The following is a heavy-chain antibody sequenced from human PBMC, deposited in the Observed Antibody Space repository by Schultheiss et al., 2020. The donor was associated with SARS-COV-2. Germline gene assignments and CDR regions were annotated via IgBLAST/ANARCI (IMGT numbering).Heavy chain of an antibody. CDR3: ARVAMDDAFDI. V-gene: IGHV3-66*01. CDR2: IYSGGST. J-gene: IGHJ3*02. Sequence: GGSLRLSCAASGFTVSSNYMSWVRQAPGKGLEWVSVIYSGGSTYYADSVKGRFTISRDNSKNTLYLQMNSLRAEDTAVYYCARVAMDDAFDIWGQGTMVTVSS. D-gene: IGHD2-8*01. CDR1: GFTVSSNY.